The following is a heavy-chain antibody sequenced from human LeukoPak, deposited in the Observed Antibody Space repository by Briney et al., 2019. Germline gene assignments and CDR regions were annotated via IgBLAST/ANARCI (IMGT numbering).Heavy chain of an antibody. CDR2: ISGSGGST. J-gene: IGHJ6*04. Sequence: GGSLRLSCAASGFTFSSHGMSWVRQAPGKGLEWVSAISGSGGSTYYADSVKGRFTISRDNSKNSLYLQMNSLRAEDTAVYYCAELGITMTGGVWGKGTTVTISS. CDR3: AELGITMTGGV. V-gene: IGHV3-23*01. CDR1: GFTFSSHG. D-gene: IGHD3-10*02.